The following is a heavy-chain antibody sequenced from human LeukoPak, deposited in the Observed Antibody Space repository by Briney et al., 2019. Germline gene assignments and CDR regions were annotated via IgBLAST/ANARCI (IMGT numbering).Heavy chain of an antibody. D-gene: IGHD3-22*01. J-gene: IGHJ4*02. Sequence: ASVEVSCKASGYTFTGYYMHWVRQAPGQGLEWMGWINPKSGGTNYAQTFQARVTMTRDKPISTVYMELRRLTSDDTAVYYCARGASLTYYYDSSGFYSSDSWGQGSLVTVSS. CDR2: INPKSGGT. V-gene: IGHV1-2*02. CDR1: GYTFTGYY. CDR3: ARGASLTYYYDSSGFYSSDS.